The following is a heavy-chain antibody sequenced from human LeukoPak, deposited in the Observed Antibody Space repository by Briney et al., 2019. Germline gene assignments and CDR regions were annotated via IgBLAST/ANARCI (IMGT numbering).Heavy chain of an antibody. CDR2: IYYSGST. CDR3: ARVDTAMVTMGSYNWFDP. CDR1: GGSISSYY. D-gene: IGHD5-18*01. J-gene: IGHJ5*02. Sequence: SETLSLTCTVSGGSISSYYWSWIRQPPGKGLEWNGYIYYSGSTNYNPSLKSRVTISVDTSKNQFSLKLSSVTAADTAVYYCARVDTAMVTMGSYNWFDPWGQGTLVTVSS. V-gene: IGHV4-59*01.